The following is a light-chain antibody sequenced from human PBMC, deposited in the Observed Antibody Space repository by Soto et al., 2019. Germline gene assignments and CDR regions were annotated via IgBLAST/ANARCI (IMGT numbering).Light chain of an antibody. Sequence: EILMTQSPDTLSVSPGESATLSCRASQRAYSNLAWYQQRPGQAPRLLIYGASTRATGVPARFSGRGSGTEFTLTISSLQSEDFAVYYCQQYTNWPPNTFGQGTRLEMK. V-gene: IGKV3-15*01. CDR3: QQYTNWPPNT. J-gene: IGKJ5*01. CDR1: QRAYSN. CDR2: GAS.